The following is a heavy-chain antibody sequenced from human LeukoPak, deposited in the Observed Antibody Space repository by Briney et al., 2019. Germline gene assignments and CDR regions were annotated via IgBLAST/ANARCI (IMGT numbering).Heavy chain of an antibody. D-gene: IGHD2-21*02. Sequence: GGSLRLSCAASGVTFSSYSMNWVRQAPGKGLEWVSSISSSSSYIYYADSVKGRFTISRDNAKNSLYLQMNSLRAEDTAVYYCARVLGDDRDIWGQGTMVTVSS. CDR1: GVTFSSYS. V-gene: IGHV3-21*01. CDR2: ISSSSSYI. J-gene: IGHJ3*02. CDR3: ARVLGDDRDI.